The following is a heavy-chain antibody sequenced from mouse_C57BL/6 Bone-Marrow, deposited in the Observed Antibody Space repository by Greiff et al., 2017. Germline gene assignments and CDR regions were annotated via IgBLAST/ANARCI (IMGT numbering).Heavy chain of an antibody. CDR2: IWSGGST. CDR3: ARKRGDGYYPHWYFDV. D-gene: IGHD2-3*01. Sequence: VKLQESGPGLVQPSQSLSITCTVSGFSLTSYGVHWVRQSPGKGLEWLGVIWSGGSTDYNAAFISRLSISKDNSKSQVFFKMNSLQADDTAIYYCARKRGDGYYPHWYFDVWGTGTTVTVSS. J-gene: IGHJ1*03. CDR1: GFSLTSYG. V-gene: IGHV2-2*01.